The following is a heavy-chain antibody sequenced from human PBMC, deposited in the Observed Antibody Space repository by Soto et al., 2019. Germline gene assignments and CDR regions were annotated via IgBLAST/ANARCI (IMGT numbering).Heavy chain of an antibody. J-gene: IGHJ5*02. Sequence: QVQLQESGPGLVKPSGTLSLTCAVSSGSINSSNWWTWVRQPPGKGLEWIGENFHSGSTNYNPSRKMRVTMSVDKSKNQFSLILRSVTAADTAVYFCAREDRTGWSAWGQGTLVTVSS. CDR2: NFHSGST. CDR1: SGSINSSNW. V-gene: IGHV4-4*02. D-gene: IGHD6-19*01. CDR3: AREDRTGWSA.